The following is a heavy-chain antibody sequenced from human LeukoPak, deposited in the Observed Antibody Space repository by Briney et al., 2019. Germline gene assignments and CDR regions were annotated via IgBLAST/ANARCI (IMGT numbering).Heavy chain of an antibody. Sequence: RGESLKISCQGSGFSFTSYWIGWVRQLPGKGLEWMGIIYPGDSDTRYSPSFQGQVTISADKSISTAYLQWISLKASDTAMYYCARGGGNLDYYFDYWGQGTLVTVSS. V-gene: IGHV5-51*01. D-gene: IGHD4-23*01. J-gene: IGHJ4*02. CDR3: ARGGGNLDYYFDY. CDR1: GFSFTSYW. CDR2: IYPGDSDT.